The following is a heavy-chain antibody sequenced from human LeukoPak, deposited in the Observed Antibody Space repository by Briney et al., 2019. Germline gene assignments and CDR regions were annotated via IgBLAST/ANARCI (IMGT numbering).Heavy chain of an antibody. CDR2: INSDGSDT. CDR3: AKELGHTLPFDC. Sequence: PGGSLRLSCAASGFTFSSYWMHWVRQAPGKGLVWVSRINSDGSDTTYADSVKGRFTISRDSSKNTLYLQMNSLRGEDTAIYYCAKELGHTLPFDCWGQGTLVTVSS. CDR1: GFTFSSYW. J-gene: IGHJ4*02. V-gene: IGHV3-74*01. D-gene: IGHD2-2*02.